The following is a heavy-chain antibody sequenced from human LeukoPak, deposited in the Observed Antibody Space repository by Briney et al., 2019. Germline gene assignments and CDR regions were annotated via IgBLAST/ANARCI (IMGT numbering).Heavy chain of an antibody. D-gene: IGHD3-16*01. CDR1: GFTFSSYA. CDR3: ARAGGGHFFYGMDV. Sequence: GGSLRLSCAASGFTFSSYAMHWVRQAPGKGLEWVAVISYDGSNKYYADSVKGRFTISRDTSKNTLYLQVNSLRGEDTAVYYCARAGGGHFFYGMDVWGQGTTVIVSS. J-gene: IGHJ6*02. CDR2: ISYDGSNK. V-gene: IGHV3-30*04.